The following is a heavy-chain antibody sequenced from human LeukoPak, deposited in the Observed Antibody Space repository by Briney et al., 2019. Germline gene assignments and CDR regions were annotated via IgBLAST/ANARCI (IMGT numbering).Heavy chain of an antibody. CDR2: FDPEDGET. Sequence: ASVKVSCEVSGYTLTELSMHWVRQAPGQGLEWMGGFDPEDGETIYAQKFQGRVTMTEDTSTDTAYMELSSLRSEDTAVYYCRPYHYDSSGYLDYWGQGTLVTVSS. J-gene: IGHJ4*02. CDR3: RPYHYDSSGYLDY. D-gene: IGHD3-22*01. CDR1: GYTLTELS. V-gene: IGHV1-24*01.